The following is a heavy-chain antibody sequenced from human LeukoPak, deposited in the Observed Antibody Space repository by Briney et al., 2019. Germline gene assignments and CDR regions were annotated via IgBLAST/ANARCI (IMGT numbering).Heavy chain of an antibody. CDR2: ISANGADK. CDR1: RFTFSTYA. Sequence: GGSLRLSCAVSRFTFSTYAMSWVRQVPGQGLEWVSAISANGADKYYADSVKGRFTISRDNSKDTLFLQMTSLRVEDTAVYYCANYRKPQGLDYWGQGTLVTVSS. V-gene: IGHV3-23*01. J-gene: IGHJ4*02. CDR3: ANYRKPQGLDY. D-gene: IGHD1-14*01.